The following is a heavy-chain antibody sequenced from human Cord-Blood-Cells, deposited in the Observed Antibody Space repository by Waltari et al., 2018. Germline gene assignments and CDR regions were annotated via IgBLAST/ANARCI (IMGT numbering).Heavy chain of an antibody. Sequence: SSYGMHWVRQGPGKGLEWVAVIWYDGSNKYYADSVKGRFTISRDNSKNTLYLQRNSRRAEDTAVYYCARGRAILTGYDAFDIWGQGTMVTVSS. J-gene: IGHJ3*02. V-gene: IGHV3-33*01. D-gene: IGHD3-9*01. CDR2: IWYDGSNK. CDR3: ARGRAILTGYDAFDI. CDR1: SSYG.